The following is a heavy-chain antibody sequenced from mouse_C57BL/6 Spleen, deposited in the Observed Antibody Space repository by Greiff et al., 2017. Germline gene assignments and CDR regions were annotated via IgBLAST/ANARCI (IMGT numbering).Heavy chain of an antibody. V-gene: IGHV14-4*01. CDR2: IDPENGDT. J-gene: IGHJ2*01. D-gene: IGHD4-1*02. CDR3: TTSTGTHDY. Sequence: VQLQQSGAELVRPGASVKLSCTASGFNIKDDYMHWVKQRPEQGLEWIGWIDPENGDTEYASKFQGKATITADTSSNTAYLQLSSLTSEDTAVYYCTTSTGTHDYWGQGTTLTVSS. CDR1: GFNIKDDY.